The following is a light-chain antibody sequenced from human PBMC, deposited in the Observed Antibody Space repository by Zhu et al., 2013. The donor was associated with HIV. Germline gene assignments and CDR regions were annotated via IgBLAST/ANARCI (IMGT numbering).Light chain of an antibody. V-gene: IGKV3D-15*01. Sequence: EIVMTQSPATLSVSPGERATLSCRASQRVRSNLAWYQQRPGQAPRLLIYGASTRASGIPERFSGSGSGTEFTLTIDRLDPEDFAVYFCQQYGASPRTFGQGT. J-gene: IGKJ2*01. CDR2: GAS. CDR3: QQYGASPRT. CDR1: QRVRSN.